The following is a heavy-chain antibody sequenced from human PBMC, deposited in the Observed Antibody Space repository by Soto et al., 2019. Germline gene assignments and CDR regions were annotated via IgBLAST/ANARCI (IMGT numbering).Heavy chain of an antibody. CDR2: TRQDGGQS. CDR3: VTDGRTGWHFSS. D-gene: IGHD1-1*01. CDR1: GFTLSAYW. Sequence: GGSLRLSCEASGFTLSAYWMSGIRQAPGKGLEWVANTRQDGGQSYLVDSVQGRFTISRDNAKNSVYLQMNSLRAEDTAVYYCVTDGRTGWHFSSWGERTPVTACS. V-gene: IGHV3-7*01. J-gene: IGHJ4*02.